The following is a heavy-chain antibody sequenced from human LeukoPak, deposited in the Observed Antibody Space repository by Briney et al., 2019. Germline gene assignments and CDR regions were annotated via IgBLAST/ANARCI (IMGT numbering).Heavy chain of an antibody. V-gene: IGHV3-53*01. CDR2: IYSGGST. CDR3: ARGDFWSGYSHFDY. D-gene: IGHD3-3*01. CDR1: GFTVSSNY. J-gene: IGHJ4*02. Sequence: GGSLRLSCAASGFTVSSNYMSWVRQAPGKGLEWVSVIYSGGSTYYADSVKGRFTISRVNSKNTLYLQMNSLRAEDTAVYYCARGDFWSGYSHFDYWGQGTLVTVSS.